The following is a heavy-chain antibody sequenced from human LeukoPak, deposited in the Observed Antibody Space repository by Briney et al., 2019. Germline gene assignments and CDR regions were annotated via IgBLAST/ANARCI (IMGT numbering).Heavy chain of an antibody. J-gene: IGHJ5*02. CDR2: FDPEDGET. CDR3: TTGITIVGEASDCFDP. Sequence: VASVKVSCMVSGYTLTELSRHWVRQAPGKGLEWMGGFDPEDGETIYAQKFQGRVTMTEDTSTDTAYMELSSLRSEDTAVYYCTTGITIVGEASDCFDPWGQGTLVTVSS. CDR1: GYTLTELS. V-gene: IGHV1-24*01. D-gene: IGHD3-3*01.